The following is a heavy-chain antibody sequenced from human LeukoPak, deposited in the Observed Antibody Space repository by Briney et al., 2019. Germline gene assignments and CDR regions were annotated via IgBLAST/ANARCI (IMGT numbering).Heavy chain of an antibody. J-gene: IGHJ4*02. V-gene: IGHV4-59*11. CDR2: VAFDGRT. CDR1: GGPIGRHY. CDR3: ARLPDISGWPFDC. Sequence: SETLSFTCTVSGGPIGRHYWTWIRRPPGKGLEWIGYVAFDGRTVYNPSLTSRLTMSVDPSMGQFSLSLTSVTAADTAVYYCARLPDISGWPFDCWGQGTLVTVSS. D-gene: IGHD6-19*01.